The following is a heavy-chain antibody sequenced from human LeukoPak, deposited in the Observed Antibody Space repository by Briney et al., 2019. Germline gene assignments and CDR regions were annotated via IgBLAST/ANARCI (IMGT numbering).Heavy chain of an antibody. J-gene: IGHJ4*02. CDR3: ARGIHYYDSSGYEFDY. V-gene: IGHV3-21*01. Sequence: GGSLRLSCAASGFTFSSYSMNWVRQAPGKGLEWVSSISSSSSYIYYADSLKGRFTISRDNAKNSLYLQMNSLRAEDTAVYYCARGIHYYDSSGYEFDYWGQGTLVTVSS. CDR1: GFTFSSYS. D-gene: IGHD3-22*01. CDR2: ISSSSSYI.